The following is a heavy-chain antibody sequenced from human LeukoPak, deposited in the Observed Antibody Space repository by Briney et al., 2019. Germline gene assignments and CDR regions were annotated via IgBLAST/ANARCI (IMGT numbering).Heavy chain of an antibody. J-gene: IGHJ4*02. CDR3: ASTYSSSWYGAY. V-gene: IGHV4-34*01. CDR2: IHYSGST. Sequence: SETLSLTCAVYGGSFSGYYWGWIRQPPGKGLEWIGSIHYSGSTYYNPSLKSRVTISVDTSKNQFSLKLSSVTAADTAVYYCASTYSSSWYGAYWGQGTLVTVSS. D-gene: IGHD6-13*01. CDR1: GGSFSGYY.